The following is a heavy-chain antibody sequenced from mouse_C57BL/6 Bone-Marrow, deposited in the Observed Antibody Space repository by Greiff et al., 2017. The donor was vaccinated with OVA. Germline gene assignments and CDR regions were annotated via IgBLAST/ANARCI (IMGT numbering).Heavy chain of an antibody. D-gene: IGHD1-1*01. CDR2: IDPENGDT. J-gene: IGHJ2*01. CDR3: TTVVPYYFDY. V-gene: IGHV14-4*01. CDR1: GFNIKDDY. Sequence: VQLQQSGAELVRPGASVKLSCTASGFNIKDDYMHWVKQRPEQGLEWIGWIDPENGDTEYASKFQGKATITADTSSNTAYLQLSSLTSEDTAVYYCTTVVPYYFDYWGQGTTLTGSS.